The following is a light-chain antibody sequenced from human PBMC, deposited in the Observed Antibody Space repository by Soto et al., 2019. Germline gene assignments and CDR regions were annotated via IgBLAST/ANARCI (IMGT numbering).Light chain of an antibody. Sequence: QSVLTQPASVSGSPGQSITISCTGTSNDVGGYNYVSWYQHHPGKAPKLMIFEVSGRPSGTSSRFSGSKSGNTASLTISGLQAEDEADYYCNSYTSSSTLVFGTGTKVTVL. V-gene: IGLV2-14*01. CDR3: NSYTSSSTLV. CDR1: SNDVGGYNY. J-gene: IGLJ1*01. CDR2: EVS.